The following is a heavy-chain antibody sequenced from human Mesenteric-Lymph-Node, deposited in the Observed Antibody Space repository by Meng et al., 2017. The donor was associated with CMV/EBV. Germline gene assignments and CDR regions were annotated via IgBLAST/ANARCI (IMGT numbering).Heavy chain of an antibody. J-gene: IGHJ6*02. CDR3: ARDPYCSSTSCPDQYYYYGMDV. CDR1: GFTFSSYW. V-gene: IGHV3-74*01. CDR2: INSDGSST. Sequence: GGSLRLSCAASGFTFSSYWMHWVRQAPGKGLVWVSRINSDGSSTSYVDSVKGRFTISRDNAKNTLYLQMNSLRAEDTAVYYCARDPYCSSTSCPDQYYYYGMDVWGQGTTVTVSS. D-gene: IGHD2-2*01.